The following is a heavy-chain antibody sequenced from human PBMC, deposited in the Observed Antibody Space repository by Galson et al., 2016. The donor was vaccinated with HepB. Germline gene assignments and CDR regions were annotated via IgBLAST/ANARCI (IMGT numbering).Heavy chain of an antibody. Sequence: SETLSLTCTVSGGSISSYYWSWIRRPPGKGLEWIGYIHYSGSTNYNPSLKSRVIISLDTSKNQFSLKLRSVTAADTAVYYCARDISRGYYYGMDVWGQGTTVTVSS. D-gene: IGHD3-10*01. V-gene: IGHV4-59*01. CDR3: ARDISRGYYYGMDV. CDR2: IHYSGST. CDR1: GGSISSYY. J-gene: IGHJ6*02.